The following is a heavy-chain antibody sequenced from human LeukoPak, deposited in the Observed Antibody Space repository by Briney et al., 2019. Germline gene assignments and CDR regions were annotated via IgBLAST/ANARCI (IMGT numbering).Heavy chain of an antibody. CDR3: AGDPSSSSNYYYYGMDV. J-gene: IGHJ6*02. V-gene: IGHV1-18*01. CDR2: ISAYNGNT. CDR1: GYTFTSYG. D-gene: IGHD6-13*01. Sequence: ASVKVSCKASGYTFTSYGISWVRQAPGQGLEWMGWISAYNGNTNYAQKLQGRVTMTTDTSTSTAYMELSSLRSDDTAVYYCAGDPSSSSNYYYYGMDVWGQGTTVTVSS.